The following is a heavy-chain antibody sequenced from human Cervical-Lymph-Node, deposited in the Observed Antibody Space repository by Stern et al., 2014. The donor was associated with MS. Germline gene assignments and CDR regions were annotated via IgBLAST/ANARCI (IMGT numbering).Heavy chain of an antibody. CDR3: ARAGVGTRYFDY. J-gene: IGHJ4*02. D-gene: IGHD1-26*01. CDR2: IRNKPSGYST. CDR1: GFTFSDYY. V-gene: IGHV3-72*01. Sequence: VQLVESGGNLVQPGGSLRLSCAVSGFTFSDYYMDWVRQTPGRGLEWVARIRNKPSGYSTEYDASVKDRFTISRDESENSLLLQMDSLKAEDTAVYYCARAGVGTRYFDYWGQGIRVTVSS.